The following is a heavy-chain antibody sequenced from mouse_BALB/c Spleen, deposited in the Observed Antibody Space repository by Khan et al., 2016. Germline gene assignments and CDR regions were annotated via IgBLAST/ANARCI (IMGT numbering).Heavy chain of an antibody. CDR3: ARSPYDYDVGFAY. D-gene: IGHD2-4*01. CDR1: GFNIKDTY. V-gene: IGHV14-3*02. Sequence: VQLQQSGAELVKPGASVKLSCTAAGFNIKDTYMHWVKQRPEQGLEWIGRIDPANGNTKYDPKFQGKATITADTSSNTAYLQLSSLTSEDTAVXSFARSPYDYDVGFAYWGQGTLVTVSA. J-gene: IGHJ3*01. CDR2: IDPANGNT.